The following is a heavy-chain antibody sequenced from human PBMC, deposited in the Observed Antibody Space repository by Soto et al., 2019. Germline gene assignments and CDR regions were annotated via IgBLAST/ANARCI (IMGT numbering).Heavy chain of an antibody. CDR2: ILPRLGLT. V-gene: IGHV1-69*01. J-gene: IGHJ4*02. D-gene: IGHD3-22*01. Sequence: QVQLVQSGAEVKKPGSSVKVSCKASGGTFGNYGISWVRQAPGQGLEWMGGILPRLGLTKSAQRFQGRVTFTADESTNTAYMELSSLRSEDSAVFYCASDRYYDDTGLYYESADWGQGTLVTVSS. CDR3: ASDRYYDDTGLYYESAD. CDR1: GGTFGNYG.